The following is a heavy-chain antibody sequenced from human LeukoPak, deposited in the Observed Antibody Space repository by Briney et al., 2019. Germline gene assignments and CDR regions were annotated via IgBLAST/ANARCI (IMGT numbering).Heavy chain of an antibody. J-gene: IGHJ3*02. D-gene: IGHD2-2*01. CDR3: ARKGLYCSSTSCYGAFDI. CDR1: GFTFNSYS. Sequence: GGSLRLSCAASGFTFNSYSMNWVRKAPGKGLEWVSYISSSSSTIYYADSVKGRFTISRDNAKNSLYLQMNSLRAEDTAVYYCARKGLYCSSTSCYGAFDIWGQGTMVTVSS. CDR2: ISSSSSTI. V-gene: IGHV3-48*04.